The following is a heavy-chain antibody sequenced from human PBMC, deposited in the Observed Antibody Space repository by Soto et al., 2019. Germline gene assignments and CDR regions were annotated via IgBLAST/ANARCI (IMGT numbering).Heavy chain of an antibody. Sequence: EVQLVESGGGLVQPAGSLRLSCAASGFNFRRYWMSWVRQAPGKGLEWVANIKEDGSEQYYVDSVKGRFTIFRDNAENSLYLQMNSLRAEDSAIYYCARDPTASYGDSLLFDYWGQGTLVIVSS. D-gene: IGHD4-17*01. CDR3: ARDPTASYGDSLLFDY. J-gene: IGHJ4*02. CDR2: IKEDGSEQ. V-gene: IGHV3-7*01. CDR1: GFNFRRYW.